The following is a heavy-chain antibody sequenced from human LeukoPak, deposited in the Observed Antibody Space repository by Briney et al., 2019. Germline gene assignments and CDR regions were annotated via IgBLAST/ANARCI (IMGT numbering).Heavy chain of an antibody. V-gene: IGHV3-30*01. J-gene: IGHJ5*02. D-gene: IGHD6-13*01. Sequence: GGSLRLSCAASGFTISSYAMHWVRQAPGKGLEWVAVISYDGSNKYYADSVKGRFTISRDNSKNTLYLQMNSLRAEDTAVYYCARDKSTPGIAAAGGNWFDPWGQGTLVTVSS. CDR1: GFTISSYA. CDR2: ISYDGSNK. CDR3: ARDKSTPGIAAAGGNWFDP.